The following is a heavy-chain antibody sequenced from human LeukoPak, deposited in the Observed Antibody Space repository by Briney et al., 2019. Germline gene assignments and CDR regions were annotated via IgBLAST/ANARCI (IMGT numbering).Heavy chain of an antibody. CDR2: TYYRSTWYN. V-gene: IGHV6-1*01. CDR1: GDSVSSNSVT. J-gene: IGHJ5*02. CDR3: ARRLTQYDCFDP. D-gene: IGHD2-2*01. Sequence: SQTLSLTCAISGDSVSSNSVTWNWIRQSPSRGLKWLGRTYYRSTWYNDYAVSVRGRITVNPDTSKNQFSLHLNSVTPEDTAVYYCARRLTQYDCFDPWGQGILVTVSS.